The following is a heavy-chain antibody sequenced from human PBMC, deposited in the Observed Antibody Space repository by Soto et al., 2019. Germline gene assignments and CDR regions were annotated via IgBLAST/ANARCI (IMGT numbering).Heavy chain of an antibody. V-gene: IGHV3-30-3*01. Sequence: QVQLVESGGGVVQPGRSLRLSCAASGFTFSSYAMHWVRQAPGKGLEWVAVISYDGSNKYYADSVKGRFTISRDNSKNTLYLQMNSLRAEDTAVYYCARVGSSRWGGGYFDYWGQGTLVTVSS. D-gene: IGHD6-13*01. CDR3: ARVGSSRWGGGYFDY. CDR1: GFTFSSYA. J-gene: IGHJ4*02. CDR2: ISYDGSNK.